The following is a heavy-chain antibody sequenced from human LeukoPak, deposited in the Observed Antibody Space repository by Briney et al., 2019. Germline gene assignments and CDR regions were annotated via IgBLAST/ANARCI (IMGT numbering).Heavy chain of an antibody. Sequence: PSETLSLTCTVSGDSISSYYCSWSRQSPGKGLEWIGNILYTGSTNYNPSLESRVTISVDMSKNQLSLKLTSVTAADTAVYYCAAGNSGYDPFDYWGQGTLVAVSS. CDR3: AAGNSGYDPFDY. CDR2: ILYTGST. J-gene: IGHJ4*02. V-gene: IGHV4-59*08. D-gene: IGHD5-12*01. CDR1: GDSISSYY.